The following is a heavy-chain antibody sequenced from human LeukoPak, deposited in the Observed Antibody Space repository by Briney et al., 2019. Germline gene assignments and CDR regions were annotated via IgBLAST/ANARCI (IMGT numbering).Heavy chain of an antibody. D-gene: IGHD1-26*01. Sequence: SETLSLTCVVSGYFISSGYYWGWIRQPPGKGLEWIGSIYHSGSTYYNPSLKSRVTISVDTSKNQFSLKVSSVTAADTAVYYCARHGSGTHFDPWGQGTLVTVSS. CDR2: IYHSGST. J-gene: IGHJ5*02. CDR3: ARHGSGTHFDP. V-gene: IGHV4-38-2*01. CDR1: GYFISSGYY.